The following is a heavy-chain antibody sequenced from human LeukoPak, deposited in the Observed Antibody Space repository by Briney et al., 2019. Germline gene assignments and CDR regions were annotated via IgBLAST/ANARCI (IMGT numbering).Heavy chain of an antibody. J-gene: IGHJ4*02. CDR1: GYTFTGYY. V-gene: IGHV1-2*02. D-gene: IGHD3-3*01. Sequence: GASVKVSCKASGYTFTGYYMHWVRQAPGQGLEWMGWINPNSGGTNYAQKFQGRVTMTRDTSISTAYMELSRLRSDDTAVYYCARGPYDFWSGYNDYWGRGTLVTVSS. CDR2: INPNSGGT. CDR3: ARGPYDFWSGYNDY.